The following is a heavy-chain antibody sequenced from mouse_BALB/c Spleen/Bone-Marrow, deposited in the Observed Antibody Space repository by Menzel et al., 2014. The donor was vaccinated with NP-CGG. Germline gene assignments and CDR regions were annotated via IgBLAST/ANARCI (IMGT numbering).Heavy chain of an antibody. CDR1: GFTFXNYG. D-gene: IGHD3-2*02. V-gene: IGHV5-6-3*01. Sequence: EVHLVESGGGLVQPGGSLKLSCAASGFTFXNYGMSWVRQTPDKRLELVATINSNGGITYYPDSVKGRFTISRDNAKNTLYLQMSSLKSEDTAMYYCAKNQEAFDYWGQGTTLTVSS. CDR2: INSNGGIT. CDR3: AKNQEAFDY. J-gene: IGHJ2*01.